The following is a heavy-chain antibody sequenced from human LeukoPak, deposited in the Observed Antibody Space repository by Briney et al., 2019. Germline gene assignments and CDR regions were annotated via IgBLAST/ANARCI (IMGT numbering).Heavy chain of an antibody. J-gene: IGHJ4*02. CDR2: INSDNGGT. D-gene: IGHD5-12*01. CDR1: GYTFTGYY. V-gene: IGHV1-2*02. CDR3: ARDPSNSGYDYLYYFDY. Sequence: ASVKASCKASGYTFTGYYMHWVRQAPGQGLEWMGWINSDNGGTNYAQKFQGRVTMTRDMSISTAYMELSRLRSDDTAVYYCARDPSNSGYDYLYYFDYWGQGTLVTVSS.